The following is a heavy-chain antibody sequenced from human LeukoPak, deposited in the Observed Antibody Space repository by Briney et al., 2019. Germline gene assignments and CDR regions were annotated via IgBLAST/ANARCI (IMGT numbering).Heavy chain of an antibody. D-gene: IGHD4-17*01. CDR3: ARESGDHELFGY. CDR1: GGSISSYY. CDR2: IYYSGST. Sequence: KTSETLSLTCTVSGGSISSYYWSWIRQPPGKGLEWIGYIYYSGSTNYNPSLKSRVTISVDTSKNQFSLKLSSVTAADTAVYYCARESGDHELFGYWGQGTLVTVSS. J-gene: IGHJ4*02. V-gene: IGHV4-59*01.